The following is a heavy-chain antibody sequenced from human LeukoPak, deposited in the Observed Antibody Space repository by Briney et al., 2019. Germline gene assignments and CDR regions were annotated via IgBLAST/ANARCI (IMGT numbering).Heavy chain of an antibody. Sequence: GGSLRLSCAASGFTFSSYNMNWVRQAPGKGLEWVSSISSSSSYIYYADSVKGRFTISRDNGKNSLYLQMNSLRAEDTAVYYCARGADSGYSSDNWGQGTLVSVSS. CDR2: ISSSSSYI. V-gene: IGHV3-21*01. J-gene: IGHJ4*02. CDR3: ARGADSGYSSDN. D-gene: IGHD3-9*01. CDR1: GFTFSSYN.